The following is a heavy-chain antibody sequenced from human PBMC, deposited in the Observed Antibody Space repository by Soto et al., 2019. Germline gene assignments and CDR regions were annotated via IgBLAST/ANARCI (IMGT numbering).Heavy chain of an antibody. CDR3: ARTTITIFGVVTRWFDP. J-gene: IGHJ5*02. D-gene: IGHD3-3*01. Sequence: SETLSLTCAVYGGSFSGYYWSWIRQPPGKGLEWIGEINHSGSTNYNPSLKSRVTISVDTSKNQFSLKLSSVTAADTAVYYCARTTITIFGVVTRWFDPWGQGTLVTVSS. V-gene: IGHV4-34*01. CDR1: GGSFSGYY. CDR2: INHSGST.